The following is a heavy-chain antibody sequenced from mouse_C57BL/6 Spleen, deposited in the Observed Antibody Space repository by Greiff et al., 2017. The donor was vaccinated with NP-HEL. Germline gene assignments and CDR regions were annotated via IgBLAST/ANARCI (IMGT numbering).Heavy chain of an antibody. J-gene: IGHJ3*01. V-gene: IGHV1-15*01. CDR2: IDPETGGT. CDR3: TRFTTVVAPFAY. CDR1: GYTFTDYE. D-gene: IGHD1-1*01. Sequence: QVQLKQSGAELVRPGASVTLSCKASGYTFTDYEMHWVKQTPVHGLEWIGAIDPETGGTAYNQKFKGKAILTADKSSSTAYMELRSLTSEDSAVYYCTRFTTVVAPFAYWGQGTLVTVSA.